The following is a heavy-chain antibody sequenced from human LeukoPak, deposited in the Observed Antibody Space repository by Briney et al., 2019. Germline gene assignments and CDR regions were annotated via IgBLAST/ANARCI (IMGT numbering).Heavy chain of an antibody. CDR1: GGSISSSDYY. Sequence: PSETLSLTCSVSGGSISSSDYYWGWIRQPPGKGLEWLGSIYYSGSSYYNPSLKSRVIISVDTSKNQFSLKVSSVTAADTAVYYCARDGYYDSSGYYYNDAFDIWGQGTMVTVSS. CDR2: IYYSGSS. D-gene: IGHD3-22*01. V-gene: IGHV4-39*07. J-gene: IGHJ3*02. CDR3: ARDGYYDSSGYYYNDAFDI.